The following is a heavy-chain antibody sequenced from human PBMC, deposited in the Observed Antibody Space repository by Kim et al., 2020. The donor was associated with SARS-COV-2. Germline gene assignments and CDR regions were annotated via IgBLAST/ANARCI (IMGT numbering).Heavy chain of an antibody. CDR1: GYTFTSYG. V-gene: IGHV1-18*04. D-gene: IGHD3-3*01. J-gene: IGHJ4*02. CDR3: ARVVFDFWGPYYFDY. CDR2: ISAYNGNT. Sequence: ASVKVSCKASGYTFTSYGISWVRQAPGQGLEWMGWISAYNGNTNYAQKLQGRVTMTTDTSTSTAYMELRSLRSDDTAVYYCARVVFDFWGPYYFDYWGQGTLVTVSS.